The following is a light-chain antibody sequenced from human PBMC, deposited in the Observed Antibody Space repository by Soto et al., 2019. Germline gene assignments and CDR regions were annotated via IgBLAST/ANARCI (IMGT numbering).Light chain of an antibody. CDR1: QNIHNY. CDR3: QQRSNWPLT. CDR2: DVS. V-gene: IGKV3-11*01. Sequence: EIVLTQSPATLSLSPGERATLSCRASQNIHNYLAWYQQKPGQPPRLLIYDVSNRATGIPARFSGSGSGTVFTLTISSLEPDDFAIYYCQQRSNWPLTFGGGTKVEI. J-gene: IGKJ4*01.